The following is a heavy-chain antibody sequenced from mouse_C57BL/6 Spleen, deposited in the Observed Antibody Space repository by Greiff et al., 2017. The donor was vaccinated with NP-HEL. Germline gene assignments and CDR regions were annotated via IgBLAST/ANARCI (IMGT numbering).Heavy chain of an antibody. J-gene: IGHJ3*01. CDR1: GYSITSGYD. CDR2: ISYSGST. CDR3: ARGDYGYPFAY. D-gene: IGHD2-2*01. V-gene: IGHV3-1*01. Sequence: EVQLVESGPGMVKPSQSLSLTCTVTGYSITSGYDWHWIRHFPGNKLEWMGYISYSGSTNYNPSLKSRISITHDTSKNHFFLKLNSVTTEDTATYYCARGDYGYPFAYWGQGTLVTVSA.